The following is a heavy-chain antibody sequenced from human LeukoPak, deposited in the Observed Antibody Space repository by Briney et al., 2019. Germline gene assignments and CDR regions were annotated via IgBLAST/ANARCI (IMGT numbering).Heavy chain of an antibody. V-gene: IGHV3-23*01. CDR3: AKATGYLL. J-gene: IGHJ4*02. D-gene: IGHD1-14*01. Sequence: GGSLRLSCAGSGFIFSSYAMSWVRHAPGKWLEWVSTISNSDGSTYYADSVKGRFSISRDNAENTLYLQMNSLRADDTAVHYCAKATGYLLWGQGTLVTVSS. CDR2: ISNSDGST. CDR1: GFIFSSYA.